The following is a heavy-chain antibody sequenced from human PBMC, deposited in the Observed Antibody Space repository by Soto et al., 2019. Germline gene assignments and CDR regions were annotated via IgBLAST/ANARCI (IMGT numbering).Heavy chain of an antibody. J-gene: IGHJ1*01. CDR1: GYKVTTDF. V-gene: IGHV1-46*01. Sequence: ASVKGYCKASGYKVTTDFIHWVLQAPGQGLEWMGMIHPSGDTGYAQKFRGRVTMTIDTSTTTAYMELRNLTSEDTAVYFSVRGYCTTSPCSGDFQFWGQGTLVTVSS. D-gene: IGHD2-15*01. CDR2: IHPSGDT. CDR3: VRGYCTTSPCSGDFQF.